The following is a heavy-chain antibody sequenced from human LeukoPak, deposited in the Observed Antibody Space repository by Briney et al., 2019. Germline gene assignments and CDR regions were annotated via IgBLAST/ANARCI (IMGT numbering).Heavy chain of an antibody. CDR2: IGIWGSTI. V-gene: IGHV3-48*01. D-gene: IGHD2-2*01. CDR1: GFTFTRHS. Sequence: GGSLRLSCAASGFTFTRHSMNWVRQAPGKGLEWVSFIGIWGSTIYYADSVKGRFTISRDNSKNTLYLQMNSLRAEDTAVYYCAKARVVVPAAILDYWGQGTLVTVSS. J-gene: IGHJ4*02. CDR3: AKARVVVPAAILDY.